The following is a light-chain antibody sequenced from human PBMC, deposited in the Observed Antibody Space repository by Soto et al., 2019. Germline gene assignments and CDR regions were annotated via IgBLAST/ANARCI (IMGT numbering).Light chain of an antibody. CDR1: QSVSSN. CDR3: QQYNNWPAIT. J-gene: IGKJ5*01. V-gene: IGKV3-15*01. CDR2: GAS. Sequence: EIVLTRSPGALSLSPGERATLSCRASQSVSSNLAWYQQKPGQAPRLLIYGASTRATGIPARFSGSGSGTEFTLTISSLQSEDFAVYYCQQYNNWPAITFGQGTRLEI.